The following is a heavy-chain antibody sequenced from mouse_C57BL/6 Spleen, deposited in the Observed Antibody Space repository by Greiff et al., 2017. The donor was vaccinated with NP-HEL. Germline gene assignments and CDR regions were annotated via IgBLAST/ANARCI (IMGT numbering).Heavy chain of an antibody. V-gene: IGHV1-42*01. CDR1: GYSFTGYY. CDR2: INPSTGGT. D-gene: IGHD2-3*01. Sequence: EVQLQQSGPELVKPGASVKISCKASGYSFTGYYMNWVKQSPEKSLEWIGEINPSTGGTTYNQKFKAKATLTVDKSSSTAYMQLKSLTSEDSAVYYCARGIYDGYYVLFDYWGQGTTLTVSS. J-gene: IGHJ2*01. CDR3: ARGIYDGYYVLFDY.